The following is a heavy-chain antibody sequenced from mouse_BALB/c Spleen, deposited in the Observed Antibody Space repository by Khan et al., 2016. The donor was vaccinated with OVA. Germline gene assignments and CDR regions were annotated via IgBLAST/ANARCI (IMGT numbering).Heavy chain of an antibody. CDR1: GFNIKDTY. J-gene: IGHJ1*01. V-gene: IGHV14-3*02. CDR3: AQPSYDTRDFEV. D-gene: IGHD2-10*02. Sequence: VQLKESGADLVKPAASVKLSCTASGFNIKDTYLHWVKQRPEQGLEWIGRISPANGNTQYAPKFQGQATITSDTSSNTSYLQLNSLTSEDTAVYYGAQPSYDTRDFEVWGAGTTVTVSS. CDR2: ISPANGNT.